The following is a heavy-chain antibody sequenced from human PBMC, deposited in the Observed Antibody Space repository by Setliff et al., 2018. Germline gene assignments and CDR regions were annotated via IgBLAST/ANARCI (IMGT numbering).Heavy chain of an antibody. D-gene: IGHD5-12*01. Sequence: PGESLKISCAASGFTVSSNYMSWVRQAPGKGLEWVSVIYSGDKTYYADSVKGRFTISRDTSKNTVYLHMNSLRADDTAVYYCARGEGYSGDPRIHEPYYFDYWGQGTLVTVSS. CDR3: ARGEGYSGDPRIHEPYYFDY. V-gene: IGHV3-53*01. CDR2: IYSGDKT. J-gene: IGHJ4*02. CDR1: GFTVSSNY.